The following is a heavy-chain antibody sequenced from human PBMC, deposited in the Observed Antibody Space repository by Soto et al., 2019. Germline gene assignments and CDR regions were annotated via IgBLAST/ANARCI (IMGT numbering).Heavy chain of an antibody. Sequence: SETLSLTCAVYGGSFSGYYWTWIRQPPGTGLEWIGEINHSGSTNYNPSLKSRVTISVDTSKNQFSLKLTSVTAADTAVYYCAGRYVRNFDYWGQGTLVTVSS. CDR2: INHSGST. CDR1: GGSFSGYY. CDR3: AGRYVRNFDY. D-gene: IGHD3-10*02. J-gene: IGHJ4*02. V-gene: IGHV4-34*01.